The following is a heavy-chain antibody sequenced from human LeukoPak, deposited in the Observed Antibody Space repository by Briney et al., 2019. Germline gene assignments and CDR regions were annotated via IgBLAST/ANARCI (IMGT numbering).Heavy chain of an antibody. CDR3: ARIAARVYYYYMDV. CDR1: GGSISSGSYY. D-gene: IGHD6-6*01. Sequence: SQTLSLTGTVSGGSISSGSYYWSWIRQPAGKGLEWIGRIYTSGSTNYNPSLKSRVTISVDTSKNQFSLKLSSVTAADTAVYYCARIAARVYYYYMDVWGRRTTVTVSS. V-gene: IGHV4-61*02. CDR2: IYTSGST. J-gene: IGHJ6*03.